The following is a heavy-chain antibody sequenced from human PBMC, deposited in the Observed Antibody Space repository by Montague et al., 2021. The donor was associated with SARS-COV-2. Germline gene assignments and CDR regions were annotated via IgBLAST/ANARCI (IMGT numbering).Heavy chain of an antibody. J-gene: IGHJ4*02. CDR1: GGSFSGYY. CDR3: ARGLLEPRDY. D-gene: IGHD1-14*01. CDR2: INHSGST. Sequence: SEILSLTCAVYGGSFSGYYWSWIRQPPGKGLEWIGEINHSGSTNYNPSLKSRVTISVDTSKNQFSLKLSSVTAADTAVYYCARGLLEPRDYWGQGTLVTVSS. V-gene: IGHV4-34*01.